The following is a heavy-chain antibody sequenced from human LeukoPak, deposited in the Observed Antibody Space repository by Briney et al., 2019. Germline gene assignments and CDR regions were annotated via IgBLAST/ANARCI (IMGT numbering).Heavy chain of an antibody. CDR2: MNPNSGNT. D-gene: IGHD5-24*01. V-gene: IGHV1-8*01. CDR3: ARVQANGRWLQLRVKTQFDY. Sequence: ASVNVSCKASGYTFTSYDINWVRQATGQGLEWMGGMNPNSGNTGYAQKFQGRVTMTRNTSISTAYMELSSLRSEDTAVYYCARVQANGRWLQLRVKTQFDYWGQGTLVTVSS. CDR1: GYTFTSYD. J-gene: IGHJ4*02.